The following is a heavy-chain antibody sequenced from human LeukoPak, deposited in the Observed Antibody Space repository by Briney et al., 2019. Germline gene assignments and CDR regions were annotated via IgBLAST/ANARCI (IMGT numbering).Heavy chain of an antibody. CDR1: GFTFNSYA. J-gene: IGHJ4*02. Sequence: GGSLRLSCAASGFTFNSYAMAWVRQAPEKGLEWVSSIIDSGISTYYADSVKGRFTISRDNSKNTLYLRINSLRAEDTAVYYCAKGSRGNYDYWGRGTLVTVSS. D-gene: IGHD1-26*01. CDR3: AKGSRGNYDY. V-gene: IGHV3-23*01. CDR2: IIDSGIST.